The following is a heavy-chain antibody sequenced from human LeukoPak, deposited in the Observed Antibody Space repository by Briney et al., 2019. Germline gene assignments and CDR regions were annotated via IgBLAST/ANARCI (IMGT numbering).Heavy chain of an antibody. Sequence: GGSLRLSCAASGFTFSSYGMSWVRQAPGKGLEWVSATSGSGGSTYYADSVKGRFTISRDNSKNTLYLQMNSLRAEDTAVYYCARVIVFRGYMDVWGKGTTVTVSS. CDR2: TSGSGGST. CDR3: ARVIVFRGYMDV. CDR1: GFTFSSYG. D-gene: IGHD1-26*01. V-gene: IGHV3-23*01. J-gene: IGHJ6*03.